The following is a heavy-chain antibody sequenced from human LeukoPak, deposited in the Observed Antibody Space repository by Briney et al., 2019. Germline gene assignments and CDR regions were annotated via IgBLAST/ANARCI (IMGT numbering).Heavy chain of an antibody. J-gene: IGHJ6*03. CDR1: GGSFSGYY. D-gene: IGHD3-10*01. CDR3: ASVVRGVIGNYYYYYMDV. CDR2: INHSGST. V-gene: IGHV4-34*01. Sequence: ASETLSLTCAVYGGSFSGYYWSWIRQPPGKGLEWIGEINHSGSTNYNPSLKSRVTISVDTSKNQFSLKLSSVTAADTAVYYCASVVRGVIGNYYYYYMDVWGKGTTVIVSS.